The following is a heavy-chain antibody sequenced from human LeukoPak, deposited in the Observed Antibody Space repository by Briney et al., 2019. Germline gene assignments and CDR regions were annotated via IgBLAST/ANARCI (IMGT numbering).Heavy chain of an antibody. V-gene: IGHV4-4*02. J-gene: IGHJ4*02. D-gene: IGHD3-10*01. CDR2: IYHSGST. Sequence: PSETLSLTCAVSGGSISSSNWWSWVRQPPGKGLEWIGEIYHSGSTNYNPSLKSRVTISVDESKNQFSLELSSVTAADTAVYYCARVTMVRVVLIYYFDYWGQGTLVTVSS. CDR1: GGSISSSNW. CDR3: ARVTMVRVVLIYYFDY.